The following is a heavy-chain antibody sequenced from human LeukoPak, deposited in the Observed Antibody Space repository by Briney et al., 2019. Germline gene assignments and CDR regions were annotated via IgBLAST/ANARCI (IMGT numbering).Heavy chain of an antibody. CDR3: ATRYASGPIADY. CDR1: GFSFDDFA. Sequence: GGSLRLSCAASGFSFDDFAMHWVRQAPGRGLEWVSGITWNGGTIDYADSVKGRFTISRDNAKNSLYLQMNSLRAEDTALYYCATRYASGPIADYWGQGTLVTVSS. CDR2: ITWNGGTI. V-gene: IGHV3-9*01. D-gene: IGHD3-10*01. J-gene: IGHJ4*02.